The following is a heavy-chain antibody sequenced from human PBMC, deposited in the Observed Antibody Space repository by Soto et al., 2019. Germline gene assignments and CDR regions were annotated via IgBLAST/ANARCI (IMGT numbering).Heavy chain of an antibody. J-gene: IGHJ4*02. Sequence: ASETLSLTCTVSGGSISSGGYYWSWIRQHPGKGLEWIGYIYYSGSTYYNPSLKSRVTISVDTSKNQFSLKLSSVTAAHTAVYYCARAGDSSGYYAYWGQGTLVIVSS. D-gene: IGHD3-22*01. CDR3: ARAGDSSGYYAY. V-gene: IGHV4-31*03. CDR2: IYYSGST. CDR1: GGSISSGGYY.